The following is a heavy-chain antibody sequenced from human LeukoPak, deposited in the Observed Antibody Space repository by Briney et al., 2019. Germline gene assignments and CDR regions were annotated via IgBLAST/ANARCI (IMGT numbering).Heavy chain of an antibody. CDR3: VRDGYSSSWYWFDP. CDR1: GGSISSHY. V-gene: IGHV4-38-2*02. Sequence: PSETLSLTCTVSGGSISSHYWSWIRQPPGKGLEWIGSIYHSGSTYYNPSLKSRVTISVDTSKNQFSLRLSSVTAADTAVYYCVRDGYSSSWYWFDPWGQGTLVTVSS. CDR2: IYHSGST. D-gene: IGHD6-13*01. J-gene: IGHJ5*02.